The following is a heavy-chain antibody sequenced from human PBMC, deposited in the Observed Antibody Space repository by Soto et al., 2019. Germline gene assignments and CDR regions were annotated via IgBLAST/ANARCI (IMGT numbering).Heavy chain of an antibody. Sequence: EVQLLESGGGLVQPGGSLRLSCAASGFIFTNYAMTWVRQAPGKGLEWVSSISAGSSGTYYADSVKGRFTISRDNSKNPLYLQMNSLSTEDTVVYYCARDSATYYYWGQGTLVTVSS. D-gene: IGHD1-26*01. J-gene: IGHJ4*02. CDR2: ISAGSSGT. CDR1: GFIFTNYA. CDR3: ARDSATYYY. V-gene: IGHV3-23*01.